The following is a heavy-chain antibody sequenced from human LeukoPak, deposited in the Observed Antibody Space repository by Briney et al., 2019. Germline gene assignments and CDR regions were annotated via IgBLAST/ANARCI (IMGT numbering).Heavy chain of an antibody. J-gene: IGHJ2*01. V-gene: IGHV4-34*01. D-gene: IGHD2-8*01. CDR3: AGSYCTNGVCYRNWYFDL. CDR1: GGSFSGYY. Sequence: SETLSLTCAVYGGSFSGYYWSWIRQPPGKGLEWIGEINHSGSTNYNPSLKSRVTISVDRSKNQFSLKLSSVTAADTAVYYCAGSYCTNGVCYRNWYFDLWGRGTLVTVSS. CDR2: INHSGST.